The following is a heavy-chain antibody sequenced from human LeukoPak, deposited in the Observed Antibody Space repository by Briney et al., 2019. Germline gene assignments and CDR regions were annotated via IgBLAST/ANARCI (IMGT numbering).Heavy chain of an antibody. V-gene: IGHV3-23*01. CDR2: ISDSAGST. CDR3: AKGVGATDY. Sequence: PGGSLRLSCAASGFTFSRYAMSWVRQAPGKGLEWVSTISDSAGSTYYADSVKGRFTISRDNSKNTLYLQMNSLRAEDTAVYYCAKGVGATDYWGQGTLVTVPS. CDR1: GFTFSRYA. J-gene: IGHJ4*02. D-gene: IGHD1-26*01.